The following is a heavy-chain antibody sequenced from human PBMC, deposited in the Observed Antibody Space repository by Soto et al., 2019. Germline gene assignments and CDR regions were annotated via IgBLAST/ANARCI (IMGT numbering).Heavy chain of an antibody. V-gene: IGHV1-3*01. D-gene: IGHD3-3*01. CDR2: INAGNGNT. CDR1: GYTFTSYA. CDR3: ARDLQGRPHHYDFWSCRPSSWFDP. Sequence: QVQLVQSGAEVKKPGASVKGSCKASGYTFTSYAMHWVRQAPGQRLEWMGWINAGNGNTKYSQKFQGRVTITRDTSASTAYMELSSLRSEDTAVYYCARDLQGRPHHYDFWSCRPSSWFDPWGQGTLVTVSS. J-gene: IGHJ5*02.